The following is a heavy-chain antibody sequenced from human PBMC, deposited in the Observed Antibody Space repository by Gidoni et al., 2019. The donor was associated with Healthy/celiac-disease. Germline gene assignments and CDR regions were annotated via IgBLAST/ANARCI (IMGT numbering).Heavy chain of an antibody. CDR3: AREPYGDYGYAFDI. J-gene: IGHJ3*02. CDR1: GHTCTGYY. D-gene: IGHD4-17*01. CDR2: INPNSGGT. V-gene: IGHV1-2*06. Sequence: QLQLVQSGAEVKKPGASVKVSCTASGHTCTGYYMHWVRQAPGQGLEWMGRINPNSGGTNYAQKFQGRVTMTRDTSISTAYMALSRLRSDDTAVYYCAREPYGDYGYAFDIWGQGTMVTVSS.